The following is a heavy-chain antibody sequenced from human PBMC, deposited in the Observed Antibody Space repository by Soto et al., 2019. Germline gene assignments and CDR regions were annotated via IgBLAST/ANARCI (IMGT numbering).Heavy chain of an antibody. CDR2: IDPSGGGT. CDR1: GYTFTSYY. CDR3: ARDRVDCSGGNCWRSVEDT. D-gene: IGHD2-15*01. J-gene: IGHJ5*02. V-gene: IGHV1-46*01. Sequence: QVQLVQSGAEVKKPGASVKVSCKASGYTFTSYYMHWVRKAPGQGLEWMGIIDPSGGGTSYAQKFQGRLTMTRDTSTSTVYMELSSLRSEDTAVYYCARDRVDCSGGNCWRSVEDTWGQGTLVTVSS.